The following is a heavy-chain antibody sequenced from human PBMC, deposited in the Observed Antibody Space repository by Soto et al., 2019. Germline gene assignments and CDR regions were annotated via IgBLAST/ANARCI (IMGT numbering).Heavy chain of an antibody. CDR2: INSDGSST. D-gene: IGHD4-4*01. CDR1: GFTFSSYW. V-gene: IGHV3-74*01. Sequence: PGGSLRLSCAASGFTFSSYWMHWVRQAPGKGLVWVSRINSDGSSTSYADSVKGRFTISRDNAKNTLYLQMNSLRAEDTAVYYCASLIDYSSSLDVWGQGTTVTVSS. J-gene: IGHJ6*02. CDR3: ASLIDYSSSLDV.